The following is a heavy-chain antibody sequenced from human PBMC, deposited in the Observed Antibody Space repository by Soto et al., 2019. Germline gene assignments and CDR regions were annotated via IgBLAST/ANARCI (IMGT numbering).Heavy chain of an antibody. Sequence: ASVKVSCKASGYTFTSYDINWVRQATGQGLEWMGWMSPNSGNTGYAQKFQGRVTMTRNTSISTAYMELSSLRSEDTAVYYCARGSTQYYYYYYMDVWGKGTTVTVSS. V-gene: IGHV1-8*01. D-gene: IGHD2-2*01. CDR2: MSPNSGNT. CDR3: ARGSTQYYYYYYMDV. CDR1: GYTFTSYD. J-gene: IGHJ6*03.